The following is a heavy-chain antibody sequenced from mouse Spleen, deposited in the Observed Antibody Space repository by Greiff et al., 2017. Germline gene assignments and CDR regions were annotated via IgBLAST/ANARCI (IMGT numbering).Heavy chain of an antibody. CDR1: GFSLTSYG. CDR2: IWSDGST. D-gene: IGHD1-1*01. V-gene: IGHV2-6-1*01. Sequence: VKLMETGPGLVAPSQSLSITCTVSGFSLTSYGVHWVRQPPGKGLEWLVVIWSDGSTNYNSALKSRLSISKDNSKSQVFLKMNSLQTDDTAMYYCARQRDYYGSSYWYFDVWGAGTTVTVSS. J-gene: IGHJ1*01. CDR3: ARQRDYYGSSYWYFDV.